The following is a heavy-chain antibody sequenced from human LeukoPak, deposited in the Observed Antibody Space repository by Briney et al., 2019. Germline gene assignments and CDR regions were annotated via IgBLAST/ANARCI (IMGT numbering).Heavy chain of an antibody. Sequence: ASVKVSCKASGDTFTNYYVHWVRQAPGEGLEWMGIINPSGGSAIYAQKFQGRVTMTRDTSTSTVYMELSSLRSEDTAVHYCARGGYNWNSRNWFDPWGQGTLVTVSS. CDR3: ARGGYNWNSRNWFDP. V-gene: IGHV1-46*01. CDR2: INPSGGSA. J-gene: IGHJ5*02. CDR1: GDTFTNYY. D-gene: IGHD1-7*01.